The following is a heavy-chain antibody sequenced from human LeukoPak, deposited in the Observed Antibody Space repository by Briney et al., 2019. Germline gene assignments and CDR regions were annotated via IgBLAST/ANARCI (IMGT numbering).Heavy chain of an antibody. V-gene: IGHV3-23*01. CDR3: ARDSPEIRYSSSSWFDP. CDR1: GLTFNDYA. J-gene: IGHJ5*02. Sequence: PGGSLRLSCAASGLTFNDYAMSWVRQTPGKGLEWVSAISGSGYNTYYADSVKGRFTISRDNSKNTLYLQMNSLRAEDTAVYYCARDSPEIRYSSSSWFDPWGQGTLVTVSS. D-gene: IGHD6-13*01. CDR2: ISGSGYNT.